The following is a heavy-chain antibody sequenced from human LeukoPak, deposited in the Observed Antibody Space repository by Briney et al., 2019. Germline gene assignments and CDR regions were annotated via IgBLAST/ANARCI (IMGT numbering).Heavy chain of an antibody. CDR1: GGSISTSNYY. J-gene: IGHJ3*02. CDR2: IFYSGST. CDR3: ARDSGRDAFDI. V-gene: IGHV4-39*07. Sequence: SETLSLTCTVSGGSISTSNYYWGWIRQPPGKGLEWIGNIFYSGSTYYSPSLRSRVTISLDTSRNQFSLKLNSVTAADTAVYYCARDSGRDAFDIWGQGTMVTVSS.